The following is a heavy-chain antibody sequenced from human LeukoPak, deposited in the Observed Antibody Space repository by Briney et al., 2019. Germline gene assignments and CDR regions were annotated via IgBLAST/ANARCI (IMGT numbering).Heavy chain of an antibody. D-gene: IGHD1-1*01. Sequence: PGGSLRLSCAASGFTFDKSWMSWVRQAPGKGLEWVANINHEGGDIQYVDSVKGRFTISRDNAKDSVYLQMNSLRAEDTAVYHCATYINWVAGDVWGQGTTVTVSS. J-gene: IGHJ6*02. V-gene: IGHV3-7*01. CDR1: GFTFDKSW. CDR2: INHEGGDI. CDR3: ATYINWVAGDV.